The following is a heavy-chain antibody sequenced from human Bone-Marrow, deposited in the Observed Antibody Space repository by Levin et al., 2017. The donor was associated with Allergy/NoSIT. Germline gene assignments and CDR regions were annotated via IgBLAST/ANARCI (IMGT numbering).Heavy chain of an antibody. D-gene: IGHD1-26*01. J-gene: IGHJ4*02. CDR2: ISSSGSTI. Sequence: SCAASGFTFSDYYMNWIRQAPGKGLEWVSSISSSGSTIYYADSVKGRFTISRDNAKNSLYLQMNSLRAEDTAVYYCARGSLEVGFDYWGQGTLVTVSS. V-gene: IGHV3-11*01. CDR1: GFTFSDYY. CDR3: ARGSLEVGFDY.